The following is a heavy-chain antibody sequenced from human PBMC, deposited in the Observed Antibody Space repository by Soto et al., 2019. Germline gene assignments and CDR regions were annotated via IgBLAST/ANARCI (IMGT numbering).Heavy chain of an antibody. CDR3: AKDLYYDSRGYQNGLDY. V-gene: IGHV3-23*01. Sequence: EVQLLESGGGLVQPGGSLRLSGAASGSTFSRYAMSWFRQAPGKGLGWVAAISGSGGSTYYADSVKGRFTIPRDNSKNTLYLQMNSLRAEDTAVYYCAKDLYYDSRGYQNGLDYWGQGTLVTVSS. D-gene: IGHD3-22*01. CDR2: ISGSGGST. CDR1: GSTFSRYA. J-gene: IGHJ4*02.